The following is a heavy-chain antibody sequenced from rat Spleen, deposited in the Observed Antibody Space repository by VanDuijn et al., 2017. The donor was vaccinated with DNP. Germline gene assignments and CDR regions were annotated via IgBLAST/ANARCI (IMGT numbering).Heavy chain of an antibody. V-gene: IGHV5-27*01. Sequence: EVQLVETGGGLVQPGRSLKLSCATSGFTFSDYAMAWVRQAPTKGLEWVACMSPTTRNSYYRDSVRGRFTVSRDDSTSTLYLQMDSLRSEDTATYYCTRGGTYYFDYWGQGVMVTVSS. D-gene: IGHD1-11*01. CDR1: GFTFSDYA. J-gene: IGHJ2*01. CDR2: MSPTTRNS. CDR3: TRGGTYYFDY.